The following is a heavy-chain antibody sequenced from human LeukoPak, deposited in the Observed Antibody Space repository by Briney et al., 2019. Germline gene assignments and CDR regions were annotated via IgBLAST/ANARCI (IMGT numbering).Heavy chain of an antibody. D-gene: IGHD3-22*01. V-gene: IGHV4-39*07. CDR2: IHYSGST. CDR3: ARENYYDSSGYYYH. Sequence: SETLSLTCTVSGGSISSSSYYWGWIRQPPGKGLEWIGSIHYSGSTYYNPSLKSRVTISVDTSKNQFSLKLSSVTAADTAVYYCARENYYDSSGYYYHWGQGTLVTVSS. J-gene: IGHJ5*02. CDR1: GGSISSSSYY.